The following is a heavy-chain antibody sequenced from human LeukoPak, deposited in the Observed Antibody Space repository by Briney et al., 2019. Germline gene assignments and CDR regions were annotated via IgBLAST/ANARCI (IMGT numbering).Heavy chain of an antibody. Sequence: GGSLRLSCAASGFTFSSHAMHWVRRAPGRGLELVSSISRNGDSTGYGNSVKGRFTISRDNSKNTLYLQMGSLRTEDMAIYYCARSSGDFGHYYGMDVWGQGTTVTVSS. D-gene: IGHD1-26*01. CDR3: ARSSGDFGHYYGMDV. CDR1: GFTFSSHA. J-gene: IGHJ6*02. CDR2: ISRNGDST. V-gene: IGHV3-64*01.